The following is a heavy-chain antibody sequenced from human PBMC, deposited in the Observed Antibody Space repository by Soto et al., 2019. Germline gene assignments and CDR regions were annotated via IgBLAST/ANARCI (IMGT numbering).Heavy chain of an antibody. CDR1: GFTFSSYA. D-gene: IGHD6-13*01. V-gene: IGHV3-23*01. CDR2: ISGSGGST. Sequence: GGSLRLSCAASGFTFSSYAMSWVRQAPGKGLEWVSAISGSGGSTYYADSVKGRFTISRDNSKNTLYLQMNSLRAEDTAVYYCAKALLGRSWYYHYYYYGMDVWGQGTPVTVSS. CDR3: AKALLGRSWYYHYYYYGMDV. J-gene: IGHJ6*02.